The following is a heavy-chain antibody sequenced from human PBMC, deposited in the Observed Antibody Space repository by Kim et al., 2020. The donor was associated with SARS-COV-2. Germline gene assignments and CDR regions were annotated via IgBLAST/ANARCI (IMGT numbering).Heavy chain of an antibody. D-gene: IGHD3-22*01. CDR3: ARQLYYYDSSPFDP. Sequence: NPSLKSRVTIAVDPAKNQFSLKVTSVTAADTAVYYCARQLYYYDSSPFDPWGQGTLVTVSS. V-gene: IGHV4-39*01. J-gene: IGHJ5*02.